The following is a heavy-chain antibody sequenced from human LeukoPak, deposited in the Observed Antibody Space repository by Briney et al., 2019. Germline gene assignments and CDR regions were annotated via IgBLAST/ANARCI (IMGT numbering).Heavy chain of an antibody. CDR2: ISYDGSDK. D-gene: IGHD5-12*01. J-gene: IGHJ4*02. CDR1: GFTFSSYE. V-gene: IGHV3-30*04. Sequence: GGSLRLSCAASGFTFSSYEMNWVRQAPGKGLEWVAVISYDGSDKFYADSVKGRFTISRDSSKNTLYLQMNSLRPEDTAVYYCARARPSMWIDYWGQGTLVTVSS. CDR3: ARARPSMWIDY.